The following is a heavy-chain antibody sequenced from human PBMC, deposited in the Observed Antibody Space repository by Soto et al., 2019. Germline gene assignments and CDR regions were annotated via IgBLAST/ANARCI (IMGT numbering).Heavy chain of an antibody. CDR2: ISGSGGST. J-gene: IGHJ4*02. CDR1: GFTFSSYA. V-gene: IGHV3-23*01. Sequence: EVQLLESGGGLVQPGGSLRLSCAASGFTFSSYAMSWVRQAPGKGLEWVSAISGSGGSTYYADSVKGRFTISRDNSKNTMYLQMNSLRAEDTAVYYCAKDREGTVAGFPVDYWGQGTLVTVSS. CDR3: AKDREGTVAGFPVDY. D-gene: IGHD6-19*01.